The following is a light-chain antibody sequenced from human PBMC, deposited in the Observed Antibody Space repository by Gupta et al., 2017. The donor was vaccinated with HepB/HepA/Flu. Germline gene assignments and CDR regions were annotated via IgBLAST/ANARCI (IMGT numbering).Light chain of an antibody. CDR1: QSISNW. Sequence: DIQMTQSPSTLSASVGDRVTITCRASQSISNWLAWYQQKPGKAPKLLIYKASSLESGVPSRFSGSGSGTEFTLTISSLQPDDFATYYCQQDNTNSETFGQGTKVEI. V-gene: IGKV1-5*03. J-gene: IGKJ1*01. CDR3: QQDNTNSET. CDR2: KAS.